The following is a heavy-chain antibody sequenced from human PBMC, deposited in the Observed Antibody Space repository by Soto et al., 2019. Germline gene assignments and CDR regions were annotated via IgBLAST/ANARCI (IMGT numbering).Heavy chain of an antibody. CDR2: IYHSGST. V-gene: IGHV4-30-2*01. CDR3: ARHEATMVRGVIDPLYFDY. J-gene: IGHJ4*02. Sequence: SETLSLTCAVSGGSISSGGYSWSWIRQPPGKGLEWIGYIYHSGSTYYNPSLKSRVTISVDRSKNQFSLKLSSVTAADTAVYYCARHEATMVRGVIDPLYFDYWGQGTLVTVSS. D-gene: IGHD3-10*01. CDR1: GGSISSGGYS.